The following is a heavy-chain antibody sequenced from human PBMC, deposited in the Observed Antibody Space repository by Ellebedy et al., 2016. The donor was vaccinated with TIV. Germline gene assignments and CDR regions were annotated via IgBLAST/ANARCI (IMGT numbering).Heavy chain of an antibody. CDR2: MSDSGDAS. CDR3: AKDSPVCTV. CDR1: GFTFSNHG. Sequence: PGGSLRLSCAASGFTFSNHGMSWVPQAPGKGLEWVSAMSDSGDASCYADSVKGRFTISRDNSKNTLLLQMNSLTAADKAVYFCAKDSPVCTVWGQGTLVTVSS. J-gene: IGHJ4*02. D-gene: IGHD1-14*01. V-gene: IGHV3-23*01.